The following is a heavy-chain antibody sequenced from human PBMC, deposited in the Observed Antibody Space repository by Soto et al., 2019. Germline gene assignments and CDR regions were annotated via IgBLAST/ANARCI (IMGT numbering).Heavy chain of an antibody. V-gene: IGHV5-51*01. CDR1: GYSFTSYW. J-gene: IGHJ4*02. D-gene: IGHD2-2*01. CDR3: ARQDDFCTSCFNN. Sequence: GESLKISCKGSGYSFTSYWIGWVRQMSGKGLEWMGIIYPGDSDTRYSPSFQGQVTISADKSISTAYLQWSSLKASDTAMYYCARQDDFCTSCFNNWGQGTLVTVSS. CDR2: IYPGDSDT.